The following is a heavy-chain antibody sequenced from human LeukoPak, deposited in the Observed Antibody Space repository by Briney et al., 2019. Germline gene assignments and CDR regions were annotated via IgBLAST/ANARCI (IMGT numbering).Heavy chain of an antibody. J-gene: IGHJ4*02. CDR2: IKQDGSEK. CDR3: ARGFLPRLRWYPCY. V-gene: IGHV3-7*01. CDR1: GFTFSSYW. Sequence: GGSLRLSCAASGFTFSSYWMSWVRQAPGKGLEWVANIKQDGSEKYYVDSVKGRFTISRDNAKNSLYLQMNSLRAEDTAVYYCARGFLPRLRWYPCYWGQGTLVTVSS. D-gene: IGHD4-23*01.